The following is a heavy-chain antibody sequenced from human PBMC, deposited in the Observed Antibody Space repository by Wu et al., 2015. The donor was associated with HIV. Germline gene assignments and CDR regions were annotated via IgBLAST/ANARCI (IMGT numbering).Heavy chain of an antibody. CDR2: IIPIHGAA. Sequence: QVQLVQSGAEIKKPGSSVKVSCKASGGTFSRSGFSWVRQVPGQGFEWMGRIIPIHGAANYAQKFEGRVTITADELRTTAYMDLSNLKSEDTAVYYCAINTDSVATSLYSLGVWGQGTVVTVSS. J-gene: IGHJ6*02. CDR1: GGTFSRSG. D-gene: IGHD6-19*01. CDR3: AINTDSVATSLYSLGV. V-gene: IGHV1-69*11.